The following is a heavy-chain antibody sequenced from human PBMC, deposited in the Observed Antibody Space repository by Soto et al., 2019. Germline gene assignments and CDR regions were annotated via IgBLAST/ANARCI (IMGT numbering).Heavy chain of an antibody. V-gene: IGHV1-69*13. CDR1: GGTFSSYA. D-gene: IGHD3-3*01. Sequence: SVKVSCKASGGTFSSYAISWLRQAPGQGLEWMGGIIPIFGTANYAQKFQGRVTITADESTSTAYMELSSLRSEDMAVYYCARDGVVTGYYYYGMDVWGQGTTVTVS. J-gene: IGHJ6*02. CDR2: IIPIFGTA. CDR3: ARDGVVTGYYYYGMDV.